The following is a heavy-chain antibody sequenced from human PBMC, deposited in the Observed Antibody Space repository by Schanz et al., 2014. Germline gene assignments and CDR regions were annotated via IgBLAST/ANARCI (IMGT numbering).Heavy chain of an antibody. CDR2: ISSKGDMT. D-gene: IGHD3-10*01. Sequence: EVQLAESGGGLVQPGGSLRLSCAASGFTFSTSTMHWVRQAPGKGLEYVSSISSKGDMTFYGNSVKGRFTISRDNSKNTLYLQLGSLSAEDTAVYYCAKQHIVRGVIYLNWFDSWGQGTLVTVSS. V-gene: IGHV3-64*01. J-gene: IGHJ5*01. CDR3: AKQHIVRGVIYLNWFDS. CDR1: GFTFSTST.